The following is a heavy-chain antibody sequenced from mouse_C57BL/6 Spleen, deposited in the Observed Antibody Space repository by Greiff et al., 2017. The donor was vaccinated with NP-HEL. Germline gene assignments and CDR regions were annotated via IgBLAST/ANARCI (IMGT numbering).Heavy chain of an antibody. D-gene: IGHD2-4*01. Sequence: DVQLQESGGDLVKPGGSLKLSCAASGFTFSSYGMSWVRQTPDKRLEWVATISSGGSYTYYPDSVKGRFTISRDNAKNTLYLQMSSLKSEDTAMYYCARELRPPFDYWGQGTTLTVSS. V-gene: IGHV5-6*01. CDR3: ARELRPPFDY. J-gene: IGHJ2*01. CDR1: GFTFSSYG. CDR2: ISSGGSYT.